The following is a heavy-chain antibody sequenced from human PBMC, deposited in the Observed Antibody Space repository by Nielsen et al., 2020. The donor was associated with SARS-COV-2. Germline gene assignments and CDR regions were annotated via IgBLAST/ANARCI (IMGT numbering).Heavy chain of an antibody. V-gene: IGHV3-30-3*01. D-gene: IGHD3-10*01. CDR2: ISYDGSNK. J-gene: IGHJ4*02. CDR1: GFTFSSYA. Sequence: GGSLRLSCAASGFTFSSYAMHWVRQAPGKGLEWVAVISYDGSNKYYADSVKGRFTISRDNSKNTLYLQMNSLRAEDTAVYYCAREGEYGSGSYYNPVVGYWGQGTLVTVSS. CDR3: AREGEYGSGSYYNPVVGY.